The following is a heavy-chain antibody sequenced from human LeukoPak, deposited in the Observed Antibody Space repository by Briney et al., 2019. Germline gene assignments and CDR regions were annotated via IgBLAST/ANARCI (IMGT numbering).Heavy chain of an antibody. Sequence: SETLSLTCAVYGGSFSGYYWSWIRQPLGKGLEWIGEINHSGSTNYNPSLKSRVTISVDTSKNQFSLKLSSVTAADTAVYYCARVSGYSYGSFDYWGQGTLVTVSS. CDR1: GGSFSGYY. CDR2: INHSGST. D-gene: IGHD5-18*01. J-gene: IGHJ4*02. CDR3: ARVSGYSYGSFDY. V-gene: IGHV4-34*01.